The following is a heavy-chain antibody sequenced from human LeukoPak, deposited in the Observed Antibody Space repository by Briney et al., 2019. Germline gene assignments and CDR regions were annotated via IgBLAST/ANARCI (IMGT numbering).Heavy chain of an antibody. CDR2: ISTTT. Sequence: GGSLRLYCAASGFTFSSYAMSWIRQVPAKGLEWVSAISTTTYYADFVEGRFTISRDNSKNTLYLQMNSLRAEDTAVYYCAKPIGPRYGDYHNSCFDSRGQGTLVTVSS. CDR3: AKPIGPRYGDYHNSCFDS. D-gene: IGHD4-17*01. V-gene: IGHV3-23*01. J-gene: IGHJ5*01. CDR1: GFTFSSYA.